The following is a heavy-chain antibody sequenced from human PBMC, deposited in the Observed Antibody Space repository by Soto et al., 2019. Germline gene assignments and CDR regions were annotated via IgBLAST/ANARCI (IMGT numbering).Heavy chain of an antibody. CDR2: PSVTRNT. Sequence: PSETLSLTCTVSGVPISSYYCCWVRQFPGKGLGWIAYPSVTRNTNYNPSLQCRVTISMDTSKNQLSLKLTSVIAADMAVYYCARDMHAGFTLYFDPWGQGTLVTVSS. D-gene: IGHD2-2*02. CDR1: GVPISSYY. CDR3: ARDMHAGFTLYFDP. J-gene: IGHJ5*02. V-gene: IGHV4-59*13.